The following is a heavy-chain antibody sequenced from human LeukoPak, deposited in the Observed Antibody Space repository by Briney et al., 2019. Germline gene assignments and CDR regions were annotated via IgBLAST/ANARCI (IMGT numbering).Heavy chain of an antibody. Sequence: SETLSLTCTVSGYSISIGYYWGWIRQPPGKGLEWIGSIYHSGSTYYNPSLKSRVTLSVDTSKNQFSLKLSSVTAADTAVYYCARGRIARLPYFDYWGQGTLVTVSS. D-gene: IGHD5-18*01. CDR3: ARGRIARLPYFDY. J-gene: IGHJ4*02. CDR1: GYSISIGYY. CDR2: IYHSGST. V-gene: IGHV4-38-2*02.